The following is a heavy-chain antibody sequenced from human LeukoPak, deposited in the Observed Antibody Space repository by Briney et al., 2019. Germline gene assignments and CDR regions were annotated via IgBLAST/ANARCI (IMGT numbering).Heavy chain of an antibody. Sequence: GGSLRLSCAASGFTFSSYAMSWVRQAPGKGLEWVSAISGSGGSTYYADSVKGRFTISRDNSKNTLYLQMNSLRAEDTAVYYCAKDKYDILTGYYLFDYWGQGTLVTVSS. CDR2: ISGSGGST. J-gene: IGHJ4*02. CDR3: AKDKYDILTGYYLFDY. D-gene: IGHD3-9*01. CDR1: GFTFSSYA. V-gene: IGHV3-23*01.